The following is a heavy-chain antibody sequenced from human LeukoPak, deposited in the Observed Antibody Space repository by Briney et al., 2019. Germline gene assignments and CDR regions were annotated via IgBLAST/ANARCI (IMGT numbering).Heavy chain of an antibody. CDR3: ARKSLRIGSNNWFGP. J-gene: IGHJ5*02. CDR1: GGSIRSSDHY. CDR2: IYYSGTT. V-gene: IGHV4-39*01. D-gene: IGHD2-21*01. Sequence: SETLSLTCTVSGGSIRSSDHYWAWIRQPPGKGLEWIASIYYSGTTYYNSSLKSRVTISIDTSKNRFSLKLSSVTAADTAVYFCARKSLRIGSNNWFGPWGQGTLVTVSS.